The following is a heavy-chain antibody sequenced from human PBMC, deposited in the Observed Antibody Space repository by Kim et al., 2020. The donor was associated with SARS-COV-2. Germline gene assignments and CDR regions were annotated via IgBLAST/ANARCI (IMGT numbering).Heavy chain of an antibody. CDR3: ARDAQLVPFDY. CDR1: GFTFSSYA. J-gene: IGHJ4*02. Sequence: GRSLRLSCAASGFTFSSYAMHWVRQAPGKGLEWVAVIPSTTNYIYYTDSVRGRFTISRDNAKSSLSLQMNSLQVEDTAVYYCARDAQLVPFDYWGQGTLVTVSS. D-gene: IGHD6-6*01. V-gene: IGHV3-21*01. CDR2: IPSTTNYI.